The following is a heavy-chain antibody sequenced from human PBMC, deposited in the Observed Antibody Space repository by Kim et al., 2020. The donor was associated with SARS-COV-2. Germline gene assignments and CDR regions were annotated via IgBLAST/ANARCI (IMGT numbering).Heavy chain of an antibody. CDR2: IIPIFGTA. J-gene: IGHJ6*02. Sequence: SVKVSCKASGGTFSSYAISWVRQAPGQGLEWMGGIIPIFGTANYAQKFQGRVTITADESTSTAYMELSSLRSEDTAVYYCARDGIVTMVRGAHYGMDVWGQGTTVTVSS. V-gene: IGHV1-69*13. D-gene: IGHD3-10*01. CDR1: GGTFSSYA. CDR3: ARDGIVTMVRGAHYGMDV.